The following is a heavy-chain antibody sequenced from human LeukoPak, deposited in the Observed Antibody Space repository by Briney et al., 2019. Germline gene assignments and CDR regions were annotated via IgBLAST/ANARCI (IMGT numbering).Heavy chain of an antibody. CDR1: GYTFTSYY. J-gene: IGHJ4*02. V-gene: IGHV1-46*01. CDR2: INPSGGST. D-gene: IGHD3-3*01. Sequence: ASVKVSCKASGYTFTSYYMHWVRQAPGQGLEWMGIINPSGGSTSYAQKFQGRVTITADESTSTAYMELSSLRSEDTAAYYCASTTIFGVVTEYYFDYWGQGTLVTVSS. CDR3: ASTTIFGVVTEYYFDY.